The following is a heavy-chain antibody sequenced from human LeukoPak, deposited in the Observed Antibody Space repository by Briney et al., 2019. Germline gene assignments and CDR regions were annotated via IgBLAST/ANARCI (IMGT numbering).Heavy chain of an antibody. CDR3: ARGSGTYYNPYYYGMDV. V-gene: IGHV4-4*07. J-gene: IGHJ6*02. CDR2: IYTSGNT. Sequence: PLETLSLTCTVSGGSISSYYWSWIRQPAGKGLEWIGRIYTSGNTYYNPSLKSRVTMSVDTSKNQFSLKLSSMTAADTAVYYCARGSGTYYNPYYYGMDVWGQGTTVTVSS. CDR1: GGSISSYY. D-gene: IGHD3-10*01.